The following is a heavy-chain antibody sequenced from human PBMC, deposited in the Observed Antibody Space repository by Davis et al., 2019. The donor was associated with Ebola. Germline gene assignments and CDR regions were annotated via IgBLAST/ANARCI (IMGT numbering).Heavy chain of an antibody. D-gene: IGHD3-22*01. CDR1: GFTFSSYG. J-gene: IGHJ3*02. Sequence: GGSLRLSCAASGFTFSSYGMHWVRQAPGKGLEWVAVISYDGSNKYYADSVKGRFTISRDNAKNSLSLQMNSLRAEDTAVYYCARGGYYDSSGYSHDAFDIWGQGTMVTVSS. CDR2: ISYDGSNK. V-gene: IGHV3-30*03. CDR3: ARGGYYDSSGYSHDAFDI.